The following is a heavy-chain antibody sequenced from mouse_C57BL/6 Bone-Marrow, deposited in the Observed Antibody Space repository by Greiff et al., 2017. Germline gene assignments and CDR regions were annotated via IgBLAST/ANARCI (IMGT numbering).Heavy chain of an antibody. CDR3: ARQGYYGSSYYAMDY. CDR2: IWSDGST. J-gene: IGHJ4*01. D-gene: IGHD1-1*01. V-gene: IGHV2-6-1*01. CDR1: GFSLTSYG. Sequence: VQLQQSGPGLVAPSQSLSITCTVSGFSLTSYGVHWVRQPPGKGLEWLVVIWSDGSTTYNSALKSRLSISKDNSKSQVFLKMNSLQTDDTAMYYCARQGYYGSSYYAMDYWGQGTSVTVSS.